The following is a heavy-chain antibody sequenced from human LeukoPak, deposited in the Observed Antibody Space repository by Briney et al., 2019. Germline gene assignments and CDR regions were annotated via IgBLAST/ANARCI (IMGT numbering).Heavy chain of an antibody. Sequence: SEPLSLPCTVSGGSISIYYWSWIRQPPGKGLEGIGYIYCSGSTNYNPSLKSRVTISVDTSKKQFSLKLSSVTAADTAVYYCARSSPSFIAAAGTYAFDIWGQGTMVTVSS. CDR1: GGSISIYY. J-gene: IGHJ3*02. D-gene: IGHD6-13*01. V-gene: IGHV4-59*01. CDR3: ARSSPSFIAAAGTYAFDI. CDR2: IYCSGST.